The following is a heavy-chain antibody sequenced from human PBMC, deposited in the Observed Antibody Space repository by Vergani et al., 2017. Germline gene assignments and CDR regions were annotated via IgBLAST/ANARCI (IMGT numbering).Heavy chain of an antibody. Sequence: QVQLVQSGAEVKKPGASVKVSCKASGYTFTSYYMHWVRQAPGQGLEWMGIINPSGGSTSYAQKFQGRVTMTRDTSTSTVYMELSSLRSEDTAVYYCARNILTGYHQVDYYYYMDVWGKGTTVTVSS. CDR1: GYTFTSYY. V-gene: IGHV1-46*03. CDR3: ARNILTGYHQVDYYYYMDV. J-gene: IGHJ6*03. CDR2: INPSGGST. D-gene: IGHD3-9*01.